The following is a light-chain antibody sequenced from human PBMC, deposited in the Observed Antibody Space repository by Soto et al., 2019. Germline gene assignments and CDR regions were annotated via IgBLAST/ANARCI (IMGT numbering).Light chain of an antibody. V-gene: IGLV2-14*01. Sequence: QSALTQPASVSGSPGQSITLSCTGTSSDIGGYDYVSWYQRHPGKAPKLMIYDVSNRPSGVSNRFSGSKSGNTASLTISGLQAEDEADYYYTSYSSSSPHVIFGGGTKLTVL. CDR1: SSDIGGYDY. CDR3: TSYSSSSPHVI. J-gene: IGLJ2*01. CDR2: DVS.